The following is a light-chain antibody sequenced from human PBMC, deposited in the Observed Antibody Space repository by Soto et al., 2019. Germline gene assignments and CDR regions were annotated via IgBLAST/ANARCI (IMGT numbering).Light chain of an antibody. J-gene: IGKJ4*01. CDR2: DGS. V-gene: IGKV3-11*01. CDR1: QSVNTY. Sequence: ETVLTQSPATLSLSPGERATLSCRASQSVNTYLAWYQQKPGLAPRLLIYDGSNRATGIPARFSGSGSGTDFTLTITSLEPEDFAVYYCQHRDTFGGGTKVEIK. CDR3: QHRDT.